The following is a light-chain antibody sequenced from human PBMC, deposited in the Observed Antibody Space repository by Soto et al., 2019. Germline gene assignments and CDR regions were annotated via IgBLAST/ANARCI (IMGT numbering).Light chain of an antibody. CDR3: MHALQIRA. CDR2: LGS. J-gene: IGKJ1*01. Sequence: DIVMTQSPLSLPVTPGEPASISCRSSQSLLHSNGYNYLDWYLQKPGQSPQILIYLGSNRASGVPDRFSGSGSGTDFTLGISRVEAEDVGVYYCMHALQIRAFGQGTKVDIK. CDR1: QSLLHSNGYNY. V-gene: IGKV2-28*01.